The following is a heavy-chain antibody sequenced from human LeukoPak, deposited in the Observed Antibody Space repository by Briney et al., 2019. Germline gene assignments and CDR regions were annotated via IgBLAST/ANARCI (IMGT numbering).Heavy chain of an antibody. CDR2: ISSSSSYI. D-gene: IGHD2-15*01. Sequence: GGSLRLSCAASGFTFSSYSMNWVRQAPGKGLDWVSSISSSSSYIYYTDSVKGRFTISRDNAKNSLYLQMNRLRAEDTAVYYCASARGWLQLRNLYYYYMDVWGKGPTVTLSS. V-gene: IGHV3-21*01. CDR3: ASARGWLQLRNLYYYYMDV. CDR1: GFTFSSYS. J-gene: IGHJ6*03.